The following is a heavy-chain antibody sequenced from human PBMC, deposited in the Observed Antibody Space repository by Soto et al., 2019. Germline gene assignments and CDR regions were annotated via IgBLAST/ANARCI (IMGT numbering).Heavy chain of an antibody. D-gene: IGHD4-17*01. CDR2: IIPIFGTA. V-gene: IGHV1-69*01. CDR3: ARGEGVYAVTPNNGMDV. Sequence: QVQLVQSGAEVKKPGSSVKVSCKASGGIFSSYAISWVRQAPGQGLEWMGGIIPIFGTANYAQKFQGRVTITADESTSTAYMELSSLRSEDTAVYYCARGEGVYAVTPNNGMDVWGQGTTVTVSS. J-gene: IGHJ6*02. CDR1: GGIFSSYA.